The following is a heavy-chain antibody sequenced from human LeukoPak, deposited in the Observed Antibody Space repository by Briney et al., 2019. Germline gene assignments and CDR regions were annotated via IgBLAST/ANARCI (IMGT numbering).Heavy chain of an antibody. CDR1: GYTFTSYY. CDR3: ARDTRPPYYDFWSGYYTGGGYNWFDP. D-gene: IGHD3-3*01. V-gene: IGHV1-46*01. J-gene: IGHJ5*02. CDR2: INPSGGST. Sequence: GASVKVSFKASGYTFTSYYMHWVRQAPGQGLEWMGIINPSGGSTSYAQKFQGRVTMTRDTSTSTVYMAIRSLRSEDTSVYYCARDTRPPYYDFWSGYYTGGGYNWFDPWGQGTLVTVSS.